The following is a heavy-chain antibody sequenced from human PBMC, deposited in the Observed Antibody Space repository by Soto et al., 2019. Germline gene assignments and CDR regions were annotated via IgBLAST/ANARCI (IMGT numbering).Heavy chain of an antibody. CDR1: GYRFTAYD. CDR3: ARTRGYCSGGSCYPLDH. V-gene: IGHV1-3*04. CDR2: INTATGDT. Sequence: QVQLVQSGAGVQKPGATANISCKASGYRFTAYDMHWVRQAPGQRVEWLGWINTATGDTKYSPSFQGRVTLSRDTSATTAYMELSGLRFEDTAVYYCARTRGYCSGGSCYPLDHWGQGTLVTVSS. J-gene: IGHJ4*02. D-gene: IGHD2-15*01.